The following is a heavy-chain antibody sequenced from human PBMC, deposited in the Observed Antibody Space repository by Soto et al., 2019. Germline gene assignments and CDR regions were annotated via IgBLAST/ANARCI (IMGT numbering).Heavy chain of an antibody. Sequence: GGSLRLSCAASGFTFSSYSMNWVRQAPGKGLEWVSSISSSSSYIYYADSVKGRFTISRDNAKNSLYLQMNSLRAEDTAVYYCARGPTYSSSWKEYYFDYWGQGTLVTVSS. J-gene: IGHJ4*02. CDR2: ISSSSSYI. CDR3: ARGPTYSSSWKEYYFDY. D-gene: IGHD6-13*01. V-gene: IGHV3-21*01. CDR1: GFTFSSYS.